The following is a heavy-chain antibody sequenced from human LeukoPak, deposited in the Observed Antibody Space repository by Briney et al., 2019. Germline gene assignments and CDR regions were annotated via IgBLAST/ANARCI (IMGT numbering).Heavy chain of an antibody. CDR3: ARLRYDFWLDY. CDR1: GGSTSSSNYY. Sequence: SETLSLTCTVSGGSTSSSNYYWGWIRQPPGKGLEWIGSLYYTGNTMYNPSLKSRVTISVDTSKNQFSLRLSSVTAADTAVYYCARLRYDFWLDYWGQGTLVTVSS. CDR2: LYYTGNT. D-gene: IGHD3-3*01. J-gene: IGHJ4*02. V-gene: IGHV4-39*01.